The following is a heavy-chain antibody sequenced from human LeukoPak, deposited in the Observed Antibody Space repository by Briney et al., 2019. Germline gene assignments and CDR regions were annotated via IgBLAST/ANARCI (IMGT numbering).Heavy chain of an antibody. D-gene: IGHD3-10*01. J-gene: IGHJ3*02. CDR1: GGSISSGDYY. V-gene: IGHV4-30-4*01. CDR2: IYYSGST. Sequence: PSQTLSVTCTVSGGSISSGDYYWSWIRQPPGKGLEWIGYIYYSGSTYYNPSLKSRVTISVDTSKNQFSLKLSSVTAADTAVYYCARDVWFGGYCAFDIWGQGTMVTVSS. CDR3: ARDVWFGGYCAFDI.